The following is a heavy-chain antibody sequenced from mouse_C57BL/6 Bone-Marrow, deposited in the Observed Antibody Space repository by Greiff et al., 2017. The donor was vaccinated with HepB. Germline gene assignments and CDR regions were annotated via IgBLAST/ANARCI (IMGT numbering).Heavy chain of an antibody. CDR3: AKKFPAYYSNYFDY. V-gene: IGHV1-85*01. D-gene: IGHD2-5*01. CDR2: IYPRDGST. CDR1: GYTFTSYD. J-gene: IGHJ2*01. Sequence: VKVVESGPELVKPGASVKLSCKASGYTFTSYDINWVKQRPGQGLEWIGWIYPRDGSTKYNEKFKGKATLTVDTSSSTAYMELHSLTSEDSAVYFCAKKFPAYYSNYFDYWGQGTTLTVSS.